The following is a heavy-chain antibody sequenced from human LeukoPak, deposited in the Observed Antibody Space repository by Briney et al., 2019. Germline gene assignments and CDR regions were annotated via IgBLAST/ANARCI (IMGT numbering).Heavy chain of an antibody. CDR1: GYTFTAYY. Sequence: ASVKVSCKASGYTFTAYYMHWVRQAPGQGLEWMGWINPNSGGTNYAQNFQGRVTVTRDTSISTAYMELSRLRSDDTAVYYCARVGYCSSTSCYTRGFTFDIWGQGTLVTISS. D-gene: IGHD2-2*02. J-gene: IGHJ3*02. CDR3: ARVGYCSSTSCYTRGFTFDI. CDR2: INPNSGGT. V-gene: IGHV1-2*02.